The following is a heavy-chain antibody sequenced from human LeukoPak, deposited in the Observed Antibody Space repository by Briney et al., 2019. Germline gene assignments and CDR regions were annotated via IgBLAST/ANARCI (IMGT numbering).Heavy chain of an antibody. V-gene: IGHV1-46*01. CDR1: GYTFTSYY. J-gene: IGHJ4*02. CDR2: INPSGGST. CDR3: AREPLEFGPGSSYHANFDY. Sequence: ASVKVSCKASGYTFTSYYMHWVRQAPGQGLEWMGIINPSGGSTSYAQKFQGRVTITADESTSTAYMELSSLRSEDTAVYYCAREPLEFGPGSSYHANFDYWGQGTLVTVSS. D-gene: IGHD3-10*01.